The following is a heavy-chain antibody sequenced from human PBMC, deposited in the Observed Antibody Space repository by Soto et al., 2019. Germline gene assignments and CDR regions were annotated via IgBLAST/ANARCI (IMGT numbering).Heavy chain of an antibody. D-gene: IGHD6-6*01. Sequence: GASVKVSCKASGYTFTNYGISWVRQAPGQGLEWMGWISAYNHYTNYAQNLQGRVTMTTDTSTSTAYMELRSLRSDDTAVFYCARILGGSSSSWFDPWGQGTQVTVSS. V-gene: IGHV1-18*01. CDR2: ISAYNHYT. J-gene: IGHJ5*02. CDR1: GYTFTNYG. CDR3: ARILGGSSSSWFDP.